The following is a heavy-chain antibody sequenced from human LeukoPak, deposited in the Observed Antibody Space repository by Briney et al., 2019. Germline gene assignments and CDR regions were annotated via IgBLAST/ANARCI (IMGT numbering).Heavy chain of an antibody. D-gene: IGHD1-20*01. CDR1: GYSFTSYW. V-gene: IGHV5-51*01. J-gene: IGHJ6*02. Sequence: GESLKISCKGSGYSFTSYWIAWGRQMPGKGLEWIGIIYPGDSDTRYSPSFQGQVTISPDKSISTAYLRWSSLQASETAMYYCGRVTGTTLDGTTVWGQGTTVTVSS. CDR2: IYPGDSDT. CDR3: GRVTGTTLDGTTV.